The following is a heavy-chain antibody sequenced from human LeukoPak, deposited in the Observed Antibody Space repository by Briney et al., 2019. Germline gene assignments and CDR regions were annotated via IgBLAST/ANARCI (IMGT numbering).Heavy chain of an antibody. D-gene: IGHD1-26*01. CDR1: GGSISSYC. CDR2: IYYSGST. J-gene: IGHJ4*02. Sequence: SETLSLTCTVSGGSISSYCWSWIRQPPGKGLEWIGFIYYSGSTNYNPSLKIRVTISVDTSKNQFSLRLNSVTAADTAVYYCARDVSAGRWVFDYWGQGTLVTVSS. V-gene: IGHV4-59*01. CDR3: ARDVSAGRWVFDY.